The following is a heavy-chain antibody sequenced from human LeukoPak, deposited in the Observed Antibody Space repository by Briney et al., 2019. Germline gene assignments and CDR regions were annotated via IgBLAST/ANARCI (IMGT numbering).Heavy chain of an antibody. CDR1: GFTVSSNY. CDR3: ARILSGSGSYYKYYFDY. J-gene: IGHJ4*02. Sequence: PGGSLRLSCAASGFTVSSNYMSWVRQAPGKGLEWVSVIYSGGSTYYADSVKGRFTISRDNSKNTLYLQMNSLRPEDTAVYYCARILSGSGSYYKYYFDYWGQGTLVTVSS. D-gene: IGHD3-10*01. CDR2: IYSGGST. V-gene: IGHV3-53*01.